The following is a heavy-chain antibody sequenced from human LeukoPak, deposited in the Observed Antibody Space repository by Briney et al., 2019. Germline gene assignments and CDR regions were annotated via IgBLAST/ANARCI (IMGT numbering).Heavy chain of an antibody. CDR3: ARDTLGIAVAGSFYYCYYGLYV. D-gene: IGHD6-19*01. Sequence: SQTLSLTCTVSGVSISSGSYYWSWIRQPAGKGLEWIGRIYTSGSTNYNPSLKSRVTISVDTSKNQFSLNLSSVTAAATAVYDCARDTLGIAVAGSFYYCYYGLYVWGQGTPAPCPQ. J-gene: IGHJ6*01. CDR1: GVSISSGSYY. V-gene: IGHV4-61*02. CDR2: IYTSGST.